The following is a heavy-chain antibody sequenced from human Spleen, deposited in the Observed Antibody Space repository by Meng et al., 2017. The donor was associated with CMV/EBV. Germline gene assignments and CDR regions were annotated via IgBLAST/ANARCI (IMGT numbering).Heavy chain of an antibody. J-gene: IGHJ6*02. V-gene: IGHV1-18*01. Sequence: ASVKVSCKASGYTFTSYAVNWVRQAPGQGPEWMGWISTYNGDTGYAQRFQDRVTMTTDTSTGTAYMELRNMRSDDTAVYYCARDHYSGYSGIYGMDVWGQGTTVTVSS. CDR1: GYTFTSYA. CDR2: ISTYNGDT. CDR3: ARDHYSGYSGIYGMDV. D-gene: IGHD6-13*01.